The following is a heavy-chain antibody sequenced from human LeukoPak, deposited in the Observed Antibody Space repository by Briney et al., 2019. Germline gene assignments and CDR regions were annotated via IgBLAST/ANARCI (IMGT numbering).Heavy chain of an antibody. D-gene: IGHD5-12*01. CDR3: VRDMGGYDFYFNY. Sequence: ASVKVSCKASGGTFSSYAISWVRQAPRQGLEWMGGIIPMFGTGNYAQKFQGRVTITADESTSTAYMELSSLRSEDTAVYYCVRDMGGYDFYFNYWGQGTLATVSS. CDR1: GGTFSSYA. J-gene: IGHJ4*02. V-gene: IGHV1-69*01. CDR2: IIPMFGTG.